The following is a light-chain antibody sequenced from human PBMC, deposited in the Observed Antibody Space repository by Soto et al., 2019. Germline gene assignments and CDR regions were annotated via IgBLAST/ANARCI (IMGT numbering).Light chain of an antibody. CDR2: KAS. Sequence: DIQMTQSPSSLSASVGDRVTITCRASQSISSYVNWYQQIPGKAPKLLIYKASSLESGVPSRFSGSGSGTEFTLTISSLQPDDLASYYCQHYKTYPWTFGQGTNVDIK. CDR1: QSISSY. J-gene: IGKJ1*01. CDR3: QHYKTYPWT. V-gene: IGKV1-5*03.